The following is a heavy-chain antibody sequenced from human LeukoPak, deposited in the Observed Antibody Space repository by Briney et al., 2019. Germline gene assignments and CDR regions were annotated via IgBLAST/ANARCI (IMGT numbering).Heavy chain of an antibody. V-gene: IGHV3-21*01. Sequence: GGSLRLSCAASGFTFSSYSMNWVRQAPGKGLEWVSSISSSSSYIYYADSVKGRFTISRDNAKNSLYLQMNSLRAEDTAAYYCARGIVGANYWYFDLWGRGTLVTVSS. D-gene: IGHD1-26*01. CDR2: ISSSSSYI. CDR3: ARGIVGANYWYFDL. J-gene: IGHJ2*01. CDR1: GFTFSSYS.